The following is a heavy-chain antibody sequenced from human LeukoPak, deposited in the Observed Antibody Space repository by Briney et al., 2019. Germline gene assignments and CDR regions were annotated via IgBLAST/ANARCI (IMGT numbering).Heavy chain of an antibody. V-gene: IGHV3-23*01. CDR3: AKYFYDSSTYSFDY. J-gene: IGHJ4*02. CDR1: GFTFSNYA. Sequence: GGSLRLSCAASGFTFSNYAMSWVRQAPGKGLEWVSSIGSRGTTHYADSVKGRFTISRDNSKNTLFLQMNSLRAEDTAVYYCAKYFYDSSTYSFDYWGQGTLVTVSS. CDR2: IGSRGTT. D-gene: IGHD3-22*01.